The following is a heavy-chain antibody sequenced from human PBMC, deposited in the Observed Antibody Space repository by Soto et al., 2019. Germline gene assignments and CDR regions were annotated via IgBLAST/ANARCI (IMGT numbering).Heavy chain of an antibody. CDR2: IYYSGST. J-gene: IGHJ4*02. D-gene: IGHD2-2*02. CDR3: ARAIPGYCSSTSCYNYPYYFDY. Sequence: SETLSLTCTVSGGSISSYYWSWIRQPPGKGLEWIGYIYYSGSTNYNPSLKSRVTISVDTSKNQFSLKLSSVTAADTAVYYCARAIPGYCSSTSCYNYPYYFDYWGQGTLVTVSS. V-gene: IGHV4-59*01. CDR1: GGSISSYY.